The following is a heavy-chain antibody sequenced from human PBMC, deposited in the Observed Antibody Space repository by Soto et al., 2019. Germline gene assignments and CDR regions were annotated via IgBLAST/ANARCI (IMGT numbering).Heavy chain of an antibody. V-gene: IGHV1-8*01. CDR1: GYTFPSYD. D-gene: IGHD3-16*01. CDR3: ARLKQDYAVA. Sequence: QGQLVQSGAEVKKPGASVKVSCKASGYTFPSYDINWVRLPTGQGLEGRGWMNPTSGNTAYAQKFQGRVTMTRNTSISTAYMQLSSLRSEDTAVYYCARLKQDYAVAWGQGTLVTVSS. J-gene: IGHJ5*02. CDR2: MNPTSGNT.